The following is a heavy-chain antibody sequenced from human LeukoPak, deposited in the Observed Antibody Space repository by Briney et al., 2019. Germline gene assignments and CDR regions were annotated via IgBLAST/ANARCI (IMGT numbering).Heavy chain of an antibody. Sequence: GGSLRLSCAASGFTFIDYDMHWVRHVLGKGLEWVSAICIRGDTHYSGSVKGRFTISRENAESSLYLQMNSLRAEDTAVYYCARGGIQVSGIDEFDYWGQGTLGTGSS. D-gene: IGHD6-19*01. CDR1: GFTFIDYD. CDR2: ICIRGDT. V-gene: IGHV3-13*01. CDR3: ARGGIQVSGIDEFDY. J-gene: IGHJ4*02.